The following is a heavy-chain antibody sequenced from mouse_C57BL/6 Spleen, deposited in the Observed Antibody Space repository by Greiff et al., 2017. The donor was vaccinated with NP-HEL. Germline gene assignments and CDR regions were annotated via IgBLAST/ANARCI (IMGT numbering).Heavy chain of an antibody. V-gene: IGHV1-82*01. CDR1: GYAFSSSW. CDR2: IYPGDGDT. J-gene: IGHJ3*01. D-gene: IGHD2-1*01. CDR3: ARWIGNCALAY. Sequence: VQLQQSGPELVKPGASVKISCKASGYAFSSSWMNWVKQRPGKGLEWIGRIYPGDGDTNYNGKFKGRATLTADKSSSTAYMQLSSLTSEDSAVYFCARWIGNCALAYWGQGTLVTVSA.